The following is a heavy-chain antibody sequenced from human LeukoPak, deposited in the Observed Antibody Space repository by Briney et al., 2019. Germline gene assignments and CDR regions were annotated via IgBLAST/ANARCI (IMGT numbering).Heavy chain of an antibody. CDR1: GYTFTNYG. D-gene: IGHD5-12*01. CDR2: IYVYNCNT. Sequence: SVKVSCQASGYTFTNYGISWLRQAPGQQLDWMGWIYVYNCNTNYAQKSQGRVTMTTDTSTNAANMELRSLRSDDTAVYYCARDCGYQCLFDYWGQETLVTVSS. J-gene: IGHJ4*02. CDR3: ARDCGYQCLFDY. V-gene: IGHV1-18*01.